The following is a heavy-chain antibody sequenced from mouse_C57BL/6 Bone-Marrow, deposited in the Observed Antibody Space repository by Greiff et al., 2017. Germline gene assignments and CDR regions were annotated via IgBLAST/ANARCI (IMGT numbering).Heavy chain of an antibody. D-gene: IGHD2-5*01. V-gene: IGHV1-7*01. CDR2: INPSSGYT. CDR3: ARWSNFYAMDY. CDR1: GYTFTSYW. J-gene: IGHJ4*01. Sequence: QVQLKQSGAELAKPGASVKLSCKASGYTFTSYWMHWVKQRPGQGLEWIGYINPSSGYTKYNQKFKDKATLTADKSSSTAYMQLSSLTYEESAVXYCARWSNFYAMDYWGQGTSVTVSS.